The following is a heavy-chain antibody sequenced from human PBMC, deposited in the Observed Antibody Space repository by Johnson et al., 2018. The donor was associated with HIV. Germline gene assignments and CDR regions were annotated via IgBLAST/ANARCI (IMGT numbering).Heavy chain of an antibody. J-gene: IGHJ3*02. CDR1: GFTFDDYG. CDR3: AKDVGTAAGTLQGAFDI. CDR2: INWNGGST. Sequence: VQLVESGGGVVRPGGSLRLSCAASGFTFDDYGMSWVRQAPGKGLEWVSGINWNGGSTGYADSVKGRFTISRDNSKKSLYLQMNSLRAEDTALYYCAKDVGTAAGTLQGAFDIWGQGTMVTVSS. V-gene: IGHV3-20*04. D-gene: IGHD6-13*01.